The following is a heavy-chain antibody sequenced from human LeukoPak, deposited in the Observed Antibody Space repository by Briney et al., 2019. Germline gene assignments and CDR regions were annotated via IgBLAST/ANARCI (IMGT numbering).Heavy chain of an antibody. V-gene: IGHV4-31*02. CDR3: ARVGSGYDNAFDI. J-gene: IGHJ3*02. CDR2: IYYSGST. D-gene: IGHD5-12*01. Sequence: LRLSCAASGFTFSSYAMSWIRQHPGKGLEWIGYIYYSGSTYYNPSLKSRVTISVDTSKNQFSLKLSSVTAADTAVYYCARVGSGYDNAFDIWGQGTMVTVSS. CDR1: GFTFSSYA.